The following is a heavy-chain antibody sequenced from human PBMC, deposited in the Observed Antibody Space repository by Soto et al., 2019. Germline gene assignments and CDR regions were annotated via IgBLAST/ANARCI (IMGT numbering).Heavy chain of an antibody. CDR1: GFTFDDYT. CDR2: ISWDGGST. Sequence: EVQLVESGGVVVQPGGSLRLSCAASGFTFDDYTMHWVRQAPGKGLEWVSLISWDGGSTYYADSVKGRFTISRDNSKNSLYLQMNSLRTEDTALYYCAKDSSIAGESYFDYWGQGTLVTVSS. CDR3: AKDSSIAGESYFDY. J-gene: IGHJ4*02. D-gene: IGHD6-6*01. V-gene: IGHV3-43*01.